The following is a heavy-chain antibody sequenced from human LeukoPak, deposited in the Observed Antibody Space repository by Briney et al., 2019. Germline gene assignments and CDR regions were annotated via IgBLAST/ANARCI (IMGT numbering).Heavy chain of an antibody. CDR3: ARDLGYCSSTSCYEGDY. D-gene: IGHD2-2*01. J-gene: IGHJ4*02. V-gene: IGHV3-48*03. CDR1: GFTFSSYE. Sequence: GGSLRLSCAASGFTFSSYEMNWVRQAPGKGLEWVSYISSSGSTIYYADSVKGRFTISRDNAKNSLYLQINSLRAEDTAVYYCARDLGYCSSTSCYEGDYWGQGTLVTVSS. CDR2: ISSSGSTI.